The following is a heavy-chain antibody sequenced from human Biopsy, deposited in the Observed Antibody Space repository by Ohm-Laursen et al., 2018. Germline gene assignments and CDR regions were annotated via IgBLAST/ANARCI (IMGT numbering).Heavy chain of an antibody. D-gene: IGHD3-10*01. CDR2: IYPTGIT. CDR1: DGSISNIINY. CDR3: ARHSFGSGRDF. J-gene: IGHJ4*02. V-gene: IGHV4-39*01. Sequence: SETLSLTCTVTDGSISNIINYWGWIRQPLGKGLEWLGSIYPTGITDYNPSLKSLDTLSVDTSNNHFSQKLSSLTAADTAVYYCARHSFGSGRDFWGQGTLVTVSS.